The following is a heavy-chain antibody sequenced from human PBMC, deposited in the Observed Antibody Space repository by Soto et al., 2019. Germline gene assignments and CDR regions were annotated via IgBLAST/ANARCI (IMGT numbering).Heavy chain of an antibody. J-gene: IGHJ3*02. V-gene: IGHV3-21*01. CDR1: GFTFSSYS. CDR2: ISSSSSYI. CDR3: AREACGGDCPASGIWFDI. Sequence: LRLSCAASGFTFSSYSMNWVRPAPGKGMEWVSSISSSSSYIYYGDSGKGGFSISRENAKNSLYLQMKSLRAEDTAVYYCAREACGGDCPASGIWFDIWGQGTMDTVSS. D-gene: IGHD2-21*02.